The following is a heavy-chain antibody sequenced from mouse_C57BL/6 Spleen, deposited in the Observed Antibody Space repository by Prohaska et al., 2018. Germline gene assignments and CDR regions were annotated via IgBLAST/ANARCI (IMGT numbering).Heavy chain of an antibody. CDR3: ARRGEDSSGPWFAY. CDR2: IHPNSGST. J-gene: IGHJ3*01. CDR1: GYTFTSYW. D-gene: IGHD3-2*02. Sequence: QVQLQQPGAELVKPGASVKLSCKASGYTFTSYWMHWVKQRPGQGLEWIGMIHPNSGSTNYNEKFKSKATLTVDKSSSTAYMQLSSLTSEDSAVYYCARRGEDSSGPWFAYWGQGTLVTVSA. V-gene: IGHV1-64*01.